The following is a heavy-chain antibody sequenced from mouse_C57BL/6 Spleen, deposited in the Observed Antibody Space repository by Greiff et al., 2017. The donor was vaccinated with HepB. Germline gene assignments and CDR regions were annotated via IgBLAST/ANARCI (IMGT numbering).Heavy chain of an antibody. V-gene: IGHV2-5*01. D-gene: IGHD1-1*01. J-gene: IGHJ4*01. CDR3: AKKSLRSGYAMDY. CDR2: IWRGGST. CDR1: GFSLTSYG. Sequence: VKLVESGPGLVQPSQSLSITCTVSGFSLTSYGVHWVRQSPGKGLEWLGVIWRGGSTDYNAAFMSRLSITKDNSKSQVFFKMNSLQADDTAIYYCAKKSLRSGYAMDYWGQGTSVTVSS.